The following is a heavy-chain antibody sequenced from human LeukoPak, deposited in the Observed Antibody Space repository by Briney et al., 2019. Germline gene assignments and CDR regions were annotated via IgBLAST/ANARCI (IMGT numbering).Heavy chain of an antibody. CDR2: IYTSGST. CDR1: GGSISSGSYY. Sequence: PSQTLSLTCTVSGGSISSGSYYWSWIRQPAGEGLEWIGRIYTSGSTNYNPSLKSRVTISVDTSKNQFSLKLSSVTAADTAVYYCARGRRDYYDSSGYPFDYWGQGTLVTVSS. J-gene: IGHJ4*02. D-gene: IGHD3-22*01. V-gene: IGHV4-61*02. CDR3: ARGRRDYYDSSGYPFDY.